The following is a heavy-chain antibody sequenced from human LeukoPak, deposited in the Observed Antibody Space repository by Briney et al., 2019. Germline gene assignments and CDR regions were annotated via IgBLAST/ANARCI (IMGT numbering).Heavy chain of an antibody. Sequence: ASVKVSYKASGYTFTNYALNWVRQAPGQGLQWMGWINTNTGNPTYAQGFTGRFVFSLDTSVSTAYLQISSLKAEDTAVYYCARDVARYCSGGSCYAGFGDFDFWGQGTLVTVSS. CDR2: INTNTGNP. D-gene: IGHD2-15*01. J-gene: IGHJ4*02. CDR1: GYTFTNYA. V-gene: IGHV7-4-1*02. CDR3: ARDVARYCSGGSCYAGFGDFDF.